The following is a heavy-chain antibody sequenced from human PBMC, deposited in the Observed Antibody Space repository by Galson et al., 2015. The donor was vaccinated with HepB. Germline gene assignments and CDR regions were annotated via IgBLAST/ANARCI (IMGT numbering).Heavy chain of an antibody. V-gene: IGHV6-1*01. D-gene: IGHD6-13*01. CDR1: GDSVSSNSAA. Sequence: CAISGDSVSSNSAAWNWIRQSPSRGLEWLGRTYYRSKWYNDYAVSVKSRITINPDTSKNQFSLQLNSVTPEDTAVYYCARVKYGAAAGTVDAIDYWGQGTLVTVSS. J-gene: IGHJ4*02. CDR3: ARVKYGAAAGTVDAIDY. CDR2: TYYRSKWYN.